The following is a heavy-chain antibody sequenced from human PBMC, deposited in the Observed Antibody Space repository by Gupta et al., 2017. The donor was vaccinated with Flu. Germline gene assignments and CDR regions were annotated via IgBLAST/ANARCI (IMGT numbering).Heavy chain of an antibody. D-gene: IGHD2-2*01. V-gene: IGHV4-39*01. CDR3: ARPRYCSSTSWGPGSCWFDP. J-gene: IGHJ5*02. Sequence: QLQLQESGPGLVKPSETLSLTCTVTGGPISSSSYYWGWIRQPPGKGLEWVGIIYYSGSTYYNPSLKSRVTISVDTSKNQFSLKLSSVTAADTAVDYCARPRYCSSTSWGPGSCWFDPWGQGTLVTVSS. CDR1: GGPISSSSYY. CDR2: IYYSGST.